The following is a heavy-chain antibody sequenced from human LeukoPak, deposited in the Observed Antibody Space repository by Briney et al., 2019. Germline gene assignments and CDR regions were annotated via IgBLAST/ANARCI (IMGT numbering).Heavy chain of an antibody. CDR1: GFTFSSYS. Sequence: GGSLRLSCAASGFTFSSYSMNWVRQAPGKGLERVSSISSSNTYIYYADSVKGRFTVSRDNAKNSLYLHMNSPRAEDTAVYYCAREMGLWGQGTLVTVSS. V-gene: IGHV3-21*01. CDR3: AREMGL. CDR2: ISSSNTYI. J-gene: IGHJ4*02.